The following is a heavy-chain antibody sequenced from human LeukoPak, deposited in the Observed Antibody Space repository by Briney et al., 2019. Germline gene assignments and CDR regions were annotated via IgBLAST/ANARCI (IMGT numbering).Heavy chain of an antibody. Sequence: PVGSPRLSCAASGFSFGVTRMRWVRDTLGEGLWWVSHISPVGIVRSYAEPVKRRFTMSRDNAKNTLYLQLYSLTAADTAVYYCVRVFYTAEYHSNGDDFDYWGQGALVTVSS. CDR3: VRVFYTAEYHSNGDDFDY. J-gene: IGHJ4*02. CDR1: GFSFGVTR. D-gene: IGHD3-22*01. V-gene: IGHV3-74*01. CDR2: ISPVGIVR.